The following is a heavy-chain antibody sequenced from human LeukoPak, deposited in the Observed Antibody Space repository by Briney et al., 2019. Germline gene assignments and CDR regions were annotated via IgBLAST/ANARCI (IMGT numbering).Heavy chain of an antibody. D-gene: IGHD6-19*01. CDR3: ARGHSSGWSYYYYYYYMDV. CDR2: INHSGST. J-gene: IGHJ6*03. CDR1: GGSLSGYY. Sequence: SETLSLTCAVYGGSLSGYYWSWIRQPPGKGLEWIGEINHSGSTNYNPSLKSRVTISVDTSKNQFSLKLSSVTAADTAVYYCARGHSSGWSYYYYYYYMDVWGKGTTVTVSS. V-gene: IGHV4-34*01.